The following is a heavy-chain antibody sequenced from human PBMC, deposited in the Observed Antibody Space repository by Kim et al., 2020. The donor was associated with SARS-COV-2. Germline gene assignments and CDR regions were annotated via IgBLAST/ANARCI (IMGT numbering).Heavy chain of an antibody. CDR2: IYYSGST. CDR3: ARQTYDSSGYYYVLDY. J-gene: IGHJ4*02. D-gene: IGHD3-22*01. Sequence: SETLSLTCTVSGGSISSSSYYWGWIRQPPGKGLEWIGSIYYSGSTYYNPSLKSRVTISVDTSKNQFSLKLSSVTAADTAVYYCARQTYDSSGYYYVLDYWGQGTLVTVSS. V-gene: IGHV4-39*01. CDR1: GGSISSSSYY.